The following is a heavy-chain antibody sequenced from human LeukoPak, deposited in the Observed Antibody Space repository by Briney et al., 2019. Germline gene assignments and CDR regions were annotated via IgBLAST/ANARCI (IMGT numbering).Heavy chain of an antibody. Sequence: GGSLRLSCAASGFTFSSYAMHWVRQAPGKGLEWVAVISYDGSNKYYADSVKGRFTISRDNSKNTLYLQMNSLRAEDTAVYYCATGAVNRDGYNNYYFDYWGQGTLVTVSS. V-gene: IGHV3-30-3*01. J-gene: IGHJ4*02. CDR3: ATGAVNRDGYNNYYFDY. CDR1: GFTFSSYA. D-gene: IGHD5-24*01. CDR2: ISYDGSNK.